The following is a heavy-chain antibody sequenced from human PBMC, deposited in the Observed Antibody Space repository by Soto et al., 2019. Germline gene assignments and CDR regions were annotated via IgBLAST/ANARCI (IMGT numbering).Heavy chain of an antibody. J-gene: IGHJ3*02. CDR2: IKSKTDGGTT. CDR1: GFTFSNAW. D-gene: IGHD3-16*01. CDR3: TTGYDYIWGSYSTDAFDI. Sequence: PGGSLRLSCAASGFTFSNAWMSWVRQAPGKGLEWVGRIKSKTDGGTTDYAAPVKGRFTISRDDSKNTLYLQMNSLKTEDTAVYYCTTGYDYIWGSYSTDAFDIWGQGTMVTVSS. V-gene: IGHV3-15*01.